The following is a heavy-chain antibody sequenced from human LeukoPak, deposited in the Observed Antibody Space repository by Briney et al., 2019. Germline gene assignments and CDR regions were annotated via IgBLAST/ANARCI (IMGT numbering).Heavy chain of an antibody. CDR2: ISSNGGST. J-gene: IGHJ6*02. V-gene: IGHV3-64D*09. Sequence: PGGSLRLSCSASGFTFSSYAMHWVRQAPGKGLEYVSAISSNGGSTYYADSVKGRFTISRDNSKNTLYLQMSSLRAEDTAVYYCARDRHYYGMDVWGQGTTVTVSS. CDR3: ARDRHYYGMDV. CDR1: GFTFSSYA.